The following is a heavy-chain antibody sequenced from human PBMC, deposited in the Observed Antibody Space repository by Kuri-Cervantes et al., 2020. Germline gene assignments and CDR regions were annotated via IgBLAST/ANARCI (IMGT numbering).Heavy chain of an antibody. CDR3: ASSITIFGVVKSYYYYGMDV. V-gene: IGHV1-18*01. CDR1: GYTFTSYG. Sequence: ASVKVSCKASGYTFTSYGISWVRQAPGQGLEWMGWISAYNGNTNYAQKLQGRVTMTTDTSTSTAYMELSSLRSEDTAVYYCASSITIFGVVKSYYYYGMDVWGQGTTVTVSS. J-gene: IGHJ6*02. CDR2: ISAYNGNT. D-gene: IGHD3-3*01.